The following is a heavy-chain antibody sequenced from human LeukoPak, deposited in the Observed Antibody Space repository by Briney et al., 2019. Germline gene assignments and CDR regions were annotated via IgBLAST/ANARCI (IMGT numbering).Heavy chain of an antibody. CDR2: INSDGSST. CDR3: VGQGDAFDI. V-gene: IGHV3-74*01. CDR1: GFTFSSYW. Sequence: QAGGSLRLSCAASGFTFSSYWMHWVRQAPGKGLVWVSRINSDGSSTSYADSVKGRFTISRDNAKNTLYLQMNSLRAEDTAVYYSVGQGDAFDIWGQGTMVTVSS. J-gene: IGHJ3*02. D-gene: IGHD3/OR15-3a*01.